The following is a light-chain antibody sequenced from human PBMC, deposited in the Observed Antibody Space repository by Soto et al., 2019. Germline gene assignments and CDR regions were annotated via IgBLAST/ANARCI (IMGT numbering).Light chain of an antibody. V-gene: IGKV1-39*01. CDR2: GAS. Sequence: DIQMTQSPSSLSASVGGRVTITCRASQSISSFLNWYQQKPGKAPKLLIYGASSLQSGVPSRFSGSGSGTDFTLTINNLQLEDFATYYCQQSYSTLFSFGPGTKVDI. J-gene: IGKJ3*01. CDR3: QQSYSTLFS. CDR1: QSISSF.